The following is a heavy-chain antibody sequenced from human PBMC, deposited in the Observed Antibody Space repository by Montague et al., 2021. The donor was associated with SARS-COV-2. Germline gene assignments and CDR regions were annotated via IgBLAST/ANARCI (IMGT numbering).Heavy chain of an antibody. CDR3: TREGYQVLWSDYYYYGMDV. V-gene: IGHV4-34*01. Sequence: ETLSLTCAVNSSSFLPYYWSWIRQPPGGGLEWIGEVNPSENAFYNSSLKSRVTISVDTSKNQFSLKLSSVTAADTAVYYCTREGYQVLWSDYYYYGMDVWGQGTTVTVSS. CDR2: VNPSENA. J-gene: IGHJ6*02. CDR1: SSSFLPYY. D-gene: IGHD2-2*01.